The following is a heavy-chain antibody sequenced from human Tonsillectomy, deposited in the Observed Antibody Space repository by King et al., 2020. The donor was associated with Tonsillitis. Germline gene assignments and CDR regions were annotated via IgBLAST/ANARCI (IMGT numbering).Heavy chain of an antibody. V-gene: IGHV3-48*03. J-gene: IGHJ4*02. CDR2: ITGSGGTI. CDR3: ARLDMASLDN. D-gene: IGHD5-24*01. Sequence: VQLVESGGGLVQPGGSLRLSCAASGFTFSSYEMNWVRQAPGKGLEWVSYITGSGGTIYYADSVKGRFTISRDNAKNTLFLQMNSLRAEDTAVYYCARLDMASLDNWGQGTLVTVSS. CDR1: GFTFSSYE.